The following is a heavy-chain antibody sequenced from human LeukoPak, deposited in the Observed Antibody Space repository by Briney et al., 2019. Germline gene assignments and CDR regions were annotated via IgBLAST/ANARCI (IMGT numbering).Heavy chain of an antibody. CDR1: GFTFSDYY. CDR3: AKVGGYSYGRRENYFDY. V-gene: IGHV3-53*01. D-gene: IGHD5-18*01. CDR2: IYTGGST. J-gene: IGHJ4*02. Sequence: PGGSLRLSCAASGFTFSDYYMSWVRQAPGKGLEWVSVIYTGGSTYYADSVKGRFTISRDNSKNTLYLQMNSLRAEDTAVYYCAKVGGYSYGRRENYFDYWGQGTLVTVSS.